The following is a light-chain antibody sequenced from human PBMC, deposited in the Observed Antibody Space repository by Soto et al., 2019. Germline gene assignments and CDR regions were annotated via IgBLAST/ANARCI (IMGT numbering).Light chain of an antibody. Sequence: QSVLTQPASVSGSPGQSITISCTGTSSDVGGYNYVSWYQQRPGKAPKFMIYEVTNRPSGVSNRFSGSKSGNTASLTISGLQAEDEADYYCASYTSRGTRVFGTGNKVTVL. CDR2: EVT. CDR3: ASYTSRGTRV. J-gene: IGLJ1*01. CDR1: SSDVGGYNY. V-gene: IGLV2-14*01.